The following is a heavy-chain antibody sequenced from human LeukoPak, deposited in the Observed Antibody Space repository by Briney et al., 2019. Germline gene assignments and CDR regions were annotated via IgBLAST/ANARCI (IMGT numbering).Heavy chain of an antibody. CDR2: INHSGST. V-gene: IGHV4-34*01. CDR3: ASGHAGPHGLFDY. D-gene: IGHD2-8*01. CDR1: GGSFSGYY. Sequence: SETLSLTCAVYGGSFSGYYWSWIRQPPGKGLEWIGEINHSGSTNYNPSLKSRVTISVDTSKNQFSLKLSSVTAADTAVYHCASGHAGPHGLFDYWGQGTLVTVSS. J-gene: IGHJ4*02.